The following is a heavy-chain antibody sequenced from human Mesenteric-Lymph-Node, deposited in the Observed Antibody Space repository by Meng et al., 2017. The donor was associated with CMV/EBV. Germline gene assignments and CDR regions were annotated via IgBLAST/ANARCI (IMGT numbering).Heavy chain of an antibody. J-gene: IGHJ6*02. CDR1: GFTLGTYS. CDR2: ISSSGSGI. D-gene: IGHD6-6*01. CDR3: ARDDTKSVAARPGYYYFAMDV. Sequence: GGSLRLSCAASGFTLGTYSMYWVRQAPGKGLEWVSYISSSGSGIYYADSVKGRFTISRDNAKKSLYLQMNSLRAEDTATYYCARDDTKSVAARPGYYYFAMDVWGQGTTVTVSS. V-gene: IGHV3-48*04.